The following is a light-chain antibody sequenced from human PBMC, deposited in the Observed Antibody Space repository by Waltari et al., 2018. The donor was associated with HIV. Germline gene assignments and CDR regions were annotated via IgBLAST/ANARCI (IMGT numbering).Light chain of an antibody. Sequence: QSPLTQPPSASGSPGQSVTISCTGTSSDVRGYHYVSRYQQHPGKAPKPMIYEFSKRPSGVPDRFSGSKSGNTASLTVSGLQAEDEADYYCSAYAGSNNPVVFGGGTKLTVL. J-gene: IGLJ2*01. CDR3: SAYAGSNNPVV. V-gene: IGLV2-8*01. CDR2: EFS. CDR1: SSDVRGYHY.